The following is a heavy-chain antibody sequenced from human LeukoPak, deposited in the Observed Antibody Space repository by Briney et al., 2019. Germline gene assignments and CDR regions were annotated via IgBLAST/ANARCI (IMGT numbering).Heavy chain of an antibody. V-gene: IGHV4-59*08. CDR2: TYYTGGT. CDR1: GGSISSYY. D-gene: IGHD2-2*02. CDR3: ARHAIGWNYFDY. J-gene: IGHJ4*02. Sequence: PSETLSLTCTVSGGSISSYYWSWIRQPPGKGLEWIGYTYYTGGTYYNPSLKSRVSISVDTSKNQFSLQLSSVTAADTAVYFCARHAIGWNYFDYWGQGTLVTVSS.